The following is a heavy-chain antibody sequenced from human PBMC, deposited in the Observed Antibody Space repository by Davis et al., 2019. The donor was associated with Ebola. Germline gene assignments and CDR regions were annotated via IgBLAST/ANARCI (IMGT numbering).Heavy chain of an antibody. CDR3: ARISNYYYYGMDV. Sequence: GGSLRLSCAASGFTFDDYSMNWVRQAPGKGLEWVSSISSSSSYIYYADSVKGRFTISRDNAKNSLYLQMNSLRAEDTAVYYCARISNYYYYGMDVWGQGTTVTVSS. V-gene: IGHV3-21*01. CDR2: ISSSSSYI. CDR1: GFTFDDYS. J-gene: IGHJ6*02.